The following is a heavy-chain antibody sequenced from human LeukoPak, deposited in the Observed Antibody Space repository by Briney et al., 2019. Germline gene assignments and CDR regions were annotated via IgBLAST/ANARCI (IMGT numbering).Heavy chain of an antibody. CDR2: ISYGGST. D-gene: IGHD6-19*01. V-gene: IGHV4-34*01. CDR3: ARGFPPGSGSRGSHAFDV. J-gene: IGHJ3*01. CDR1: EMSFSAYY. Sequence: PSETLSLTCAVSEMSFSAYYWNWIRQSPGKGREWIGEISYGGSTKYTPSLEGRGTILIDTSKNQFSLKLTSVTAADTAVYYCARGFPPGSGSRGSHAFDVWGQGTMVTVSS.